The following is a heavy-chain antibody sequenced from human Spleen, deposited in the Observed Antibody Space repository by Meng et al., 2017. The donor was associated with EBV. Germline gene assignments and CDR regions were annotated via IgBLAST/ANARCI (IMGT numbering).Heavy chain of an antibody. Sequence: QVNGVQSVAEVKEPGSSVKLACKTSGGTFRTHGTRWVRQAPGQGLQWMGGIIPLSGTRDYAPEFQGRVTLTADESTSTAYMDLYSLGSEDTAVYYCASESGRGYTPDYWGQGTLVTVSS. CDR3: ASESGRGYTPDY. J-gene: IGHJ4*02. V-gene: IGHV1-69*01. CDR1: GGTFRTHG. D-gene: IGHD3-10*01. CDR2: IIPLSGTR.